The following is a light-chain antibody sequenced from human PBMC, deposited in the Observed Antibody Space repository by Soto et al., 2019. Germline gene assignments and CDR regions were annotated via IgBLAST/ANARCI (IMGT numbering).Light chain of an antibody. V-gene: IGKV3-11*01. CDR3: QQRSNWPT. Sequence: EIVLTQSPATLSLSPGERATLSCRASQSVSSYLAWYQQKPGQAPRLLIYDASNRATGIPARFSVSGSGTDFTLTISSLEPEEFAVYYCQQRSNWPTFGPGTKVDIK. J-gene: IGKJ3*01. CDR1: QSVSSY. CDR2: DAS.